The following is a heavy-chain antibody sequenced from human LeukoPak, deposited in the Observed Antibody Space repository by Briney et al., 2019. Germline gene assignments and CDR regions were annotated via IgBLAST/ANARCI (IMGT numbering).Heavy chain of an antibody. J-gene: IGHJ4*02. D-gene: IGHD3-9*01. V-gene: IGHV3-23*01. CDR3: AKDDVGYFDWLLSPSY. CDR1: GFTFSSYA. CDR2: ISGSGGST. Sequence: PGGSLRLSCAASGFTFSSYAMNWVRQAPGKGLEWVSTISGSGGSTYYADSVKGRFTISRDNSKNTLYLQMNSLRAEDTAVYYCAKDDVGYFDWLLSPSYWGQGTLVTVSS.